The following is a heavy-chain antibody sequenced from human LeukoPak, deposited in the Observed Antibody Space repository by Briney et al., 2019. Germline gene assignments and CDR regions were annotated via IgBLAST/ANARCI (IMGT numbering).Heavy chain of an antibody. D-gene: IGHD2-21*02. V-gene: IGHV3-33*01. Sequence: PGRSLRLSCAASGFTFSSYGMHWVRQAPGKGLEWVAVIWYDGSDKYYADSVKGRFTISRDNSKNTLHLQMNSLRAEDTAVYYCARSLAQCGGDCYSNWGYWGQGTLVTVSP. J-gene: IGHJ4*02. CDR1: GFTFSSYG. CDR3: ARSLAQCGGDCYSNWGY. CDR2: IWYDGSDK.